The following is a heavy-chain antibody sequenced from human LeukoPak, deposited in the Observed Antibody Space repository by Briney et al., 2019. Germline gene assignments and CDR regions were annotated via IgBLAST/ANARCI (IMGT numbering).Heavy chain of an antibody. CDR3: ARGTGDSSGTPFDY. V-gene: IGHV1-2*02. D-gene: IGHD3-22*01. J-gene: IGHJ4*02. CDR1: GYTFTGYY. CDR2: INPNSGGT. Sequence: ASVKVSCKASGYTFTGYYMHWVRQAPGQGLEWMGWINPNSGGTNYAQKFQGRVTMTGDTSISTAYMELSRLRSDDAAVYYCARGTGDSSGTPFDYWGQGTLVTVSS.